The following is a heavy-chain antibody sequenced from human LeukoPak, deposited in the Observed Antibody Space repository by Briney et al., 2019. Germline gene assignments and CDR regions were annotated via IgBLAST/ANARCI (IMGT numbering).Heavy chain of an antibody. J-gene: IGHJ4*02. CDR3: ARSFGASDFDY. Sequence: PSETLSLTCTVSGNSISSGDNYWSWIRQPAGKGLEWIGRIYTSGSTNYNPSLKSRVTISVDTSKNQFSLKLSSVTAADTAVYYCARSFGASDFDYWGQGTLVTVSS. D-gene: IGHD3-10*01. CDR1: GNSISSGDNY. CDR2: IYTSGST. V-gene: IGHV4-61*02.